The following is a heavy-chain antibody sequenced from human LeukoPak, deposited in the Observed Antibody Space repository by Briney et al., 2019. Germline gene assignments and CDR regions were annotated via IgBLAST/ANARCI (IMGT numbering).Heavy chain of an antibody. Sequence: SETLSLTCTVSGGSISSSSYYWGWIRQPPGKGLEWIGSIYYSGSTYYNPSLKSRVTISVDTSKNQFSLKLRSVTAADTAVYYCARVTGYMIEDYFDYWGQGTLVTVSS. CDR3: ARVTGYMIEDYFDY. CDR2: IYYSGST. CDR1: GGSISSSSYY. J-gene: IGHJ4*02. V-gene: IGHV4-39*07. D-gene: IGHD3-22*01.